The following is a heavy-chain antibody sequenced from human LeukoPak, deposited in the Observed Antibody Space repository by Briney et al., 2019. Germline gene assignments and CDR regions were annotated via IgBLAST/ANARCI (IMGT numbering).Heavy chain of an antibody. D-gene: IGHD2-2*01. J-gene: IGHJ4*02. Sequence: GGSLRLSCAASGFTFSSYSLDWVRQAPGKGLEWISYISSSSGSIYYADSVNGRFIISRDNAKNSLYLQMNSLRADDTAVYYCARDGGYCSSTTCPSTTPFDFWGQGTLVTVSS. CDR1: GFTFSSYS. V-gene: IGHV3-48*01. CDR2: ISSSSGSI. CDR3: ARDGGYCSSTTCPSTTPFDF.